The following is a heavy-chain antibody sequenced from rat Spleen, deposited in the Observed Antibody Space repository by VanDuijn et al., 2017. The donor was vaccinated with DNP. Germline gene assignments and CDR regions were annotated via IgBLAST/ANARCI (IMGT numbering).Heavy chain of an antibody. Sequence: EVQLVESGGDLTQPGRSLKLSCAASGFTFDDDNMAWVRQAPKKGLEWVATINFEGSSTFYRDSVKGRFTISRDNAKSILYLHMDSLRSEDTATYYCARLDRGGAYWGQGTLVTVSS. CDR3: ARLDRGGAY. CDR2: INFEGSST. J-gene: IGHJ3*01. D-gene: IGHD4-3*01. V-gene: IGHV5-7*01. CDR1: GFTFDDDN.